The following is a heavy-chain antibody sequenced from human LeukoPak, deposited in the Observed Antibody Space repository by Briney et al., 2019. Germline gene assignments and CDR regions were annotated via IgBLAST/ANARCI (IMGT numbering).Heavy chain of an antibody. CDR2: IWYDGSNK. CDR1: GFTFSSYG. V-gene: IGHV3-33*01. J-gene: IGHJ6*02. D-gene: IGHD6-13*01. Sequence: GRSLRLSCAASGFTFSSYGMHWVRQAPGKGLEWVAVIWYDGSNKYYADSVKGPFTISRDNSKNTLYLQMNSLRAEDTAVYYCARQYSSSWYYYYYGMDVWGQGTTVTVSS. CDR3: ARQYSSSWYYYYYGMDV.